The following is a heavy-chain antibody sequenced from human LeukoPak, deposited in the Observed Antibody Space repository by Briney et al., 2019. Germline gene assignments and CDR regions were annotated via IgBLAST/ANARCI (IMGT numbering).Heavy chain of an antibody. CDR2: ISGSGSVS. CDR1: GFTFSSYS. J-gene: IGHJ3*02. D-gene: IGHD3-10*01. Sequence: GGSLRLSCAASGFTFSSYSMNWVRQAPGKGLEWMSYISGSGSVSYYEDSVKGGFTISRDNAKNSLYLQMNSLRDEDTALYYCARDGGFGFLAAFDIWGQGTMVTVSS. V-gene: IGHV3-48*02. CDR3: ARDGGFGFLAAFDI.